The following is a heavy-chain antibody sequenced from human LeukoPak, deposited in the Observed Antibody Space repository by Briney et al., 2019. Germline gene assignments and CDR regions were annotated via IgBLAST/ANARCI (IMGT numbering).Heavy chain of an antibody. CDR2: IYHSGST. Sequence: PSETLSLTCAVYGGSFSGYYWSWIRQPPGKGLEWIGYIYHSGSTYYNPSLKSRVTISVDRSKNQFSLKLSSVTAADTAVYYCARGPYGSGSNWFDPWGQGTLVTVSS. CDR3: ARGPYGSGSNWFDP. J-gene: IGHJ5*02. D-gene: IGHD3-10*01. CDR1: GGSFSGYY. V-gene: IGHV4-34*01.